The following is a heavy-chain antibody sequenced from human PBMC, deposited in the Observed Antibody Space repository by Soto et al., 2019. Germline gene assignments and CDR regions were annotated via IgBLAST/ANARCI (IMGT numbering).Heavy chain of an antibody. CDR2: ISYDGSNK. D-gene: IGHD2-21*01. CDR1: GFTFSSYG. V-gene: IGHV3-30*18. J-gene: IGHJ3*02. Sequence: QVQLVESGGGVVQPGRSLRLSCAASGFTFSSYGMHWVRQAPGKGLEWVAVISYDGSNKYYADSVKGRFTISRDNSKNTLYLQMNSLRAEDTAVYYCAKGSPSTVVIRKYPHDAFDIWGQGTMVTVSS. CDR3: AKGSPSTVVIRKYPHDAFDI.